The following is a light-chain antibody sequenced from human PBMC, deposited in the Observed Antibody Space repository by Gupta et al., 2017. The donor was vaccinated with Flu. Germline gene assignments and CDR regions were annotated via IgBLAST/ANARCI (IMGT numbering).Light chain of an antibody. CDR1: PSISNW. CDR2: FAS. CDR3: HQDSSYPFT. J-gene: IGKJ5*01. Sequence: RWASVEGRVTISCGASPSISNWLAWYQQKPGKGPKLLIYFASTRHDGVSARFSGSGSGTEFTLTISRLQPEDAATYYCHQDSSYPFTFGQGTQLEIK. V-gene: IGKV1-5*03.